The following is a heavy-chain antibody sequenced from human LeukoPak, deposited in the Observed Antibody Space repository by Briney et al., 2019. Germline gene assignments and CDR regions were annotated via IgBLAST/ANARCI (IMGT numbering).Heavy chain of an antibody. D-gene: IGHD3-10*01. CDR1: GFTFSRYW. CDR2: INSDGSRT. Sequence: SGGSLRLSCEAPGFTFSRYWMHWVRQAPGKGLVWVPRINSDGSRTTYADSVRGRFTISRDNAKNTLYLQMNSLRAEDTALSYCAKDLSMVRGVILDYWGQGTLVTVSS. CDR3: AKDLSMVRGVILDY. J-gene: IGHJ4*02. V-gene: IGHV3-74*01.